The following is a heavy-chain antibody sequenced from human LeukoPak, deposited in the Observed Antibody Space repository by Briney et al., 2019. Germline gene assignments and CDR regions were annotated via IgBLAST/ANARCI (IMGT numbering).Heavy chain of an antibody. CDR3: ARDLRMVRGIPYFDY. J-gene: IGHJ4*02. D-gene: IGHD3-10*01. CDR2: ISSSGSTI. CDR1: GFTFSDYY. Sequence: GGSLRLSCAASGFTFSDYYMSWIRQAPGKGLEWVSYISSSGSTIYYADSVKGRFTISRDNAKNSLYLQMNSLRAEDTAVYYCARDLRMVRGIPYFDYWGQGTLVTVSS. V-gene: IGHV3-11*04.